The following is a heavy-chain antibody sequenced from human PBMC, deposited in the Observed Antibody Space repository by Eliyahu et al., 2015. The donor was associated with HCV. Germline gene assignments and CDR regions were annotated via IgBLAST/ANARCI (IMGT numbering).Heavy chain of an antibody. D-gene: IGHD2-21*01. CDR1: GFSLTTSGVG. J-gene: IGHJ4*02. CDR3: AHRRGVPDSFQFGY. CDR2: IYWDGAT. Sequence: QITLKESGPTLVKPTQTLTLTCTFSGFSLTTSGVGVGWIRQPPGKALEWLALIYWDGATRYSPSLKSRLTITKDTSKTQVVLTMTNMDPVDTGTYYCAHRRGVPDSFQFGYWGRGALVTVSS. V-gene: IGHV2-5*02.